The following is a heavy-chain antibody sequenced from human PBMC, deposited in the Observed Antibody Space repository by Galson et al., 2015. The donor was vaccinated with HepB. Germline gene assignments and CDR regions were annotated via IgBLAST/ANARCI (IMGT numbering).Heavy chain of an antibody. CDR1: GGTFSRYA. CDR2: MNPKSTNT. D-gene: IGHD1-26*01. CDR3: ARAVRNQLLSEY. V-gene: IGHV1-8*01. J-gene: IGHJ4*02. Sequence: VKVSCKASGGTFSRYAISWVRQAPGQGLEWMGWMNPKSTNTGYARKFQGRVTMTGDTSMDTAYMELSSLTSEDTAVYYCARAVRNQLLSEYWGQGTLVTVSS.